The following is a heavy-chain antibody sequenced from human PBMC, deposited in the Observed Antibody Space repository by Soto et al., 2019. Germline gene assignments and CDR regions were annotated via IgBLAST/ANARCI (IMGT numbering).Heavy chain of an antibody. V-gene: IGHV1-18*04. CDR3: ARDRSYYDYVWGSYRFNYYYYYGMDV. CDR2: ISAYNGNT. J-gene: IGHJ6*02. D-gene: IGHD3-16*02. CDR1: GYTFTSYG. Sequence: GASVKVSCKASGYTFTSYGISWVRQAPGQGLEWMGWISAYNGNTNYAQKLQGRVTMTTDTSTSTAYMELRSLRSDDTAVYYCARDRSYYDYVWGSYRFNYYYYYGMDVWGQGTTVTVSS.